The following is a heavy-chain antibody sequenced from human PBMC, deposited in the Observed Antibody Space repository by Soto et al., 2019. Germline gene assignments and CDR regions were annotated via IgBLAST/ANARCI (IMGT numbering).Heavy chain of an antibody. CDR3: ARDWGFVYKDYHYNNMDV. D-gene: IGHD1-20*01. J-gene: IGHJ6*02. Sequence: GGSLRLSCAASGFTFSSYSMNWVRQAPGKGPEWVSYISSSVSTIFYADSVKGRFTISRDNAKNSLYLQMNSLRDEDTAVYYCARDWGFVYKDYHYNNMDVWGQGTTVTVSS. CDR1: GFTFSSYS. V-gene: IGHV3-48*02. CDR2: ISSSVSTI.